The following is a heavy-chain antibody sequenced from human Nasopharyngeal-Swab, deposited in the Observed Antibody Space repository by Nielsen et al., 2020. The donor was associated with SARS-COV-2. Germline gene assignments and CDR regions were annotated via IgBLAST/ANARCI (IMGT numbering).Heavy chain of an antibody. CDR2: MNPNSGNT. D-gene: IGHD2-2*01. Sequence: WVRQAPGQGLEWMGWMNPNSGNTGYAQKSQGRVTMTRNTSISTAYMELSSLRSEDTAVYYCARRSPSWYCSSTSCSPEDYWGQGTLVTVSS. V-gene: IGHV1-8*01. J-gene: IGHJ4*02. CDR3: ARRSPSWYCSSTSCSPEDY.